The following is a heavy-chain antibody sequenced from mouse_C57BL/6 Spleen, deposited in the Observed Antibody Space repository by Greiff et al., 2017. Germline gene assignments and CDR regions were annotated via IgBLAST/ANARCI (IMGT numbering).Heavy chain of an antibody. CDR3: ARKGGNYEFDD. D-gene: IGHD2-1*01. Sequence: VQLQPSGAELARPGASVKLSCKASGYTFTSYGISWVKQRTGQGLEWIGEIYPRSGTTYYNEKFKGKATLTADKSSSTAYMELRSLTSEDSAVYFCARKGGNYEFDDWGQGTTLTVSS. V-gene: IGHV1-81*01. CDR2: IYPRSGTT. CDR1: GYTFTSYG. J-gene: IGHJ2*01.